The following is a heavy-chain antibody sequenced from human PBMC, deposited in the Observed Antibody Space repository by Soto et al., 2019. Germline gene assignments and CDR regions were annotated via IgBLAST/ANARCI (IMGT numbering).Heavy chain of an antibody. V-gene: IGHV3-23*01. D-gene: IGHD2-15*01. CDR2: ISAGSEGA. CDR1: GFTFSSHA. Sequence: EVQLLESGGGLVQPGGALRLSCAASGFTFSSHAMSWVRQAPGKGLEWISSISAGSEGAYYADSVRGRFTISRDNSNNTLLLQRNMRRAEDTAVYYCARDLWWYLHWGQGTLVTVSS. J-gene: IGHJ4*02. CDR3: ARDLWWYLH.